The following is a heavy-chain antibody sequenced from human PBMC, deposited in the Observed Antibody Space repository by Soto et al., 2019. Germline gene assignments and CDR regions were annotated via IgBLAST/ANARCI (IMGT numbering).Heavy chain of an antibody. D-gene: IGHD5-18*01. CDR3: SHGYYQYFES. J-gene: IGHJ4*02. CDR1: GVTLSNVW. CDR2: IKSKTDGGTT. V-gene: IGHV3-15*07. Sequence: GGSLRLSCAVSGVTLSNVWMNWVRQAPGKGPGWVGRIKSKTDGGTTDYAGPVKGRFTISRDDSENTLYLQMNSLKTEDTAVYYCSHGYYQYFESWGQGTLVTVS.